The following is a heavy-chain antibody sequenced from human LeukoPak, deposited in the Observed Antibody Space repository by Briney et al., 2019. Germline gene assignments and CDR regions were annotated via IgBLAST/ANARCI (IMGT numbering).Heavy chain of an antibody. J-gene: IGHJ4*02. CDR1: GFTFSSYG. Sequence: GGSLRLSCAASGFTFSSYGMHWVRQAPGKGLEWVAVISYDGSNKYYADSVKGRFTISRDNSKNTLYLQMNSLRAEDTAVYYCAAWGQWLTSAYNKFKNDYWGQGTLVTVSS. CDR3: AAWGQWLTSAYNKFKNDY. D-gene: IGHD6-19*01. V-gene: IGHV3-30*03. CDR2: ISYDGSNK.